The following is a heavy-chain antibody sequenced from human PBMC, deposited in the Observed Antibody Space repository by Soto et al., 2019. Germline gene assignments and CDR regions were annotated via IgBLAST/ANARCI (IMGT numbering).Heavy chain of an antibody. D-gene: IGHD1-26*01. J-gene: IGHJ5*02. V-gene: IGHV1-46*03. CDR3: ARVGAREWELGWFAP. Sequence: QVQLVQSGAEVKKPGASVKVSCKASGYTFTSYYMHWVRQAPGQGLEWMGIINPSGGSTSYAQKFQGRVTMTRDTSTSTVYMELSSLRSEDTAVYYCARVGAREWELGWFAPWGQGTLVTVSS. CDR2: INPSGGST. CDR1: GYTFTSYY.